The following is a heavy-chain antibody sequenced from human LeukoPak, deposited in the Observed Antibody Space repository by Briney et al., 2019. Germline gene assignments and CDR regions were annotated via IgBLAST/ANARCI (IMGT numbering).Heavy chain of an antibody. J-gene: IGHJ4*02. CDR2: ISYDGSNK. CDR3: ARAPSLLLWFGEYFDY. CDR1: GFTFSSYA. D-gene: IGHD3-10*01. Sequence: GGSLRLSCAASGFTFSSYAMHWVRQAPGKGLEWVAVISYDGSNKYYADSVKGRFTISRDNPKNTLYLQMNSLRAEDTAVYYCARAPSLLLWFGEYFDYWGQGTLVTVSS. V-gene: IGHV3-30*04.